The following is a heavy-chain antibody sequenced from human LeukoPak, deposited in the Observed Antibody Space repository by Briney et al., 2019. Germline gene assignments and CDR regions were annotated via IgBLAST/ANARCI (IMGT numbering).Heavy chain of an antibody. J-gene: IGHJ4*02. D-gene: IGHD3-22*01. CDR1: GGSISSSRYS. V-gene: IGHV4-39*01. Sequence: PSETLSLTCTVSGGSISSSRYSWGWIRQPPGKGLEWIGSIYYSGSTYYNPSLKSRVTISVDTSKNQFSLKLSSVTAAGTAVYYCARAGYYYDGSGYYYADYWGQGTLVTVSS. CDR3: ARAGYYYDGSGYYYADY. CDR2: IYYSGST.